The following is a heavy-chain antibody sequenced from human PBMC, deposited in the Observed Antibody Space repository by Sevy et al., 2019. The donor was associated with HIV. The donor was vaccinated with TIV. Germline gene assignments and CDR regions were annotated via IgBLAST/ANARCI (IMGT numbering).Heavy chain of an antibody. D-gene: IGHD4-4*01. V-gene: IGHV1-18*01. CDR3: ARFFSNKWYFDY. CDR2: IGGYNGNT. J-gene: IGHJ4*02. Sequence: ASVKVSCKASGFTFNTYGFTWVRQAPGQGLEWMGWIGGYNGNTKYSQKFQDRVTMTTDTSTTTVYMNLRSLRSDDTAVYYCARFFSNKWYFDYWGQGTLVTVSS. CDR1: GFTFNTYG.